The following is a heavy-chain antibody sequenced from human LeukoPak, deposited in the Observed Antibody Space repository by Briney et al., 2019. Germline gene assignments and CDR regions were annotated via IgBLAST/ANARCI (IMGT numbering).Heavy chain of an antibody. CDR3: ARPLNYYDSSGANNWFDP. CDR1: GYTFTSYG. D-gene: IGHD3-22*01. Sequence: GASVQVSCKASGYTFTSYGISWVRQAPGQGLEWMGWISAYNGNTNYAQKLQGRVTMTTDTSTSTAYMELRSLRSDDTAVYYCARPLNYYDSSGANNWFDPWGQGTLVTVSS. CDR2: ISAYNGNT. J-gene: IGHJ5*02. V-gene: IGHV1-18*01.